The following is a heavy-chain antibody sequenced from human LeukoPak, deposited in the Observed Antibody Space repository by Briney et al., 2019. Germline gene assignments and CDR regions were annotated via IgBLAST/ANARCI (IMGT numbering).Heavy chain of an antibody. CDR1: GGSISSSNYY. D-gene: IGHD3-9*01. CDR3: ARELYDIHTPSGYYYYYMDV. V-gene: IGHV4-39*02. CDR2: IYYSGTT. Sequence: PSETLSLTCTVSGGSISSSNYYWGWIRQPPGKGLQWIGSIYYSGTTYYNPSLKSQVSISIDTSKNQFSLRLTSVTAADTAVYYCARELYDIHTPSGYYYYYMDVWGKGTTVTISS. J-gene: IGHJ6*03.